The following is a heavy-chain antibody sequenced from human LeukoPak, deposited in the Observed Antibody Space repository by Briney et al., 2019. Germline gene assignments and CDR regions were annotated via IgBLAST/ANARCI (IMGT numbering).Heavy chain of an antibody. V-gene: IGHV1-46*01. CDR1: GYTFTGYY. D-gene: IGHD6-19*01. CDR3: ARARAPYSSGWYVDY. CDR2: INPSGGST. Sequence: ASVKVSCKASGYTFTGYYMHWVRQAPGQGLEWMGIINPSGGSTSYAQKFQGRVTMTRDTSTSTVYMELSSLRSEDTAVYYCARARAPYSSGWYVDYWGQGTLVTVSS. J-gene: IGHJ4*02.